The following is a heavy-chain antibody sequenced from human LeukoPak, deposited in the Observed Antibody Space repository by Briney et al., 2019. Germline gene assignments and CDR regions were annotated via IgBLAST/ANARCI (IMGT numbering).Heavy chain of an antibody. CDR1: GSSFTSYW. V-gene: IGHV5-51*01. CDR2: IYPGDSDT. Sequence: GASLKISCKGSGSSFTSYWIGWVRQVPGKGLEWMGIIYPGDSDTRYSPSFQGQVTISADKSISTAYLQWSSLKASDTAMYYCARPRMSVLWFGELFPDAFDIWGQGTMVTVSS. D-gene: IGHD3-10*01. CDR3: ARPRMSVLWFGELFPDAFDI. J-gene: IGHJ3*02.